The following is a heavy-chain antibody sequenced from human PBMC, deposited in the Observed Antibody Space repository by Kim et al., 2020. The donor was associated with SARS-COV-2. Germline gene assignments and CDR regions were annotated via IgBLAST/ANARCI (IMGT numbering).Heavy chain of an antibody. D-gene: IGHD1-1*01. CDR3: GRVRSFTRRAFDI. J-gene: IGHJ3*02. Sequence: YNPALKSRLTISLDESKNQFSLKPNSVTAADTGVYYCGRVRSFTRRAFDIWGQGTMVIVSS. V-gene: IGHV4-59*01.